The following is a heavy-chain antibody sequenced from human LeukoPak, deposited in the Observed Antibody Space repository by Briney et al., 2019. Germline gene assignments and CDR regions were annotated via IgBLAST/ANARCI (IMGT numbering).Heavy chain of an antibody. CDR3: AGNNYDFWSGSAEDY. V-gene: IGHV4-61*02. CDR1: GSSISSGSYY. CDR2: IYTSGST. J-gene: IGHJ4*02. Sequence: SQTLSLTCTVSGSSISSGSYYWSWIRQPAGKGLEWIVRIYTSGSTNYNPSLKSRITISVDTSKNQFSLKLSSVTAADTAVYYCAGNNYDFWSGSAEDYWGQGTLVTVSS. D-gene: IGHD3-3*01.